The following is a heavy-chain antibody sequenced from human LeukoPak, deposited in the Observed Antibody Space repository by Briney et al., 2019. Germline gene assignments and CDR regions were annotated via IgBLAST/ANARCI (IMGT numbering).Heavy chain of an antibody. Sequence: PSETLSLTCTVSGGSISSSSYYWGWIRQPPGKGLEWIGSIYYSGSTYYNPSLKSRVTISVDTSKNQFSLRLSSVTAADTAVYYCARPNHRRYFDYWGQGTLVTVSS. CDR2: IYYSGST. CDR3: ARPNHRRYFDY. D-gene: IGHD1-14*01. V-gene: IGHV4-39*01. CDR1: GGSISSSSYY. J-gene: IGHJ4*02.